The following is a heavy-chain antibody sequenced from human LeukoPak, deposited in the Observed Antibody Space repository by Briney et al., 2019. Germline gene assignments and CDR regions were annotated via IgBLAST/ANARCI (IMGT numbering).Heavy chain of an antibody. V-gene: IGHV3-23*01. CDR3: ARVVTAKGEAFDI. Sequence: GGSLRLSCAASGFTFSSYAMTWVRQAPGKGLEWVSGISDGGGATYYADSVKGRFTLSRDNSKNTLYLQMNSLRADDTAVYYCARVVTAKGEAFDIWGQGTMVTVSS. CDR1: GFTFSSYA. J-gene: IGHJ3*02. CDR2: ISDGGGAT. D-gene: IGHD2-21*02.